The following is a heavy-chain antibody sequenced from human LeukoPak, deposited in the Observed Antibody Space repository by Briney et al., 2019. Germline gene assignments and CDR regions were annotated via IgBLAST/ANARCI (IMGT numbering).Heavy chain of an antibody. J-gene: IGHJ6*04. CDR2: ISSSGSTI. D-gene: IGHD3-10*02. CDR1: GFTVSSYE. Sequence: PGGSLRLSCAASGFTVSSYEMTWVRQAPGKGLEWVSYISSSGSTIYYADSVKGRFTISRDNAKNSLYLQMNRLRAEDTAVYYCAELGITMIGGVWGKGTTVTISS. CDR3: AELGITMIGGV. V-gene: IGHV3-48*03.